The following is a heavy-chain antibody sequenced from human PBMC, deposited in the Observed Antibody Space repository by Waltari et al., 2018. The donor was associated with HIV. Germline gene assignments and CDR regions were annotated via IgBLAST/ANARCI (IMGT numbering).Heavy chain of an antibody. CDR2: IGTAGDT. V-gene: IGHV3-13*01. J-gene: IGHJ3*02. CDR3: ARSGRYNWNDDAFDI. D-gene: IGHD1-1*01. Sequence: EVQLVESGGGWVQPGGSLRLSCAASGFTFSSYAMHWVRQATGKGLEWVSGIGTAGDTYDPGSVKGRFTISRENAKNSLYLQMNSLRAGDTAVYYCARSGRYNWNDDAFDIWGQGTMVTVSS. CDR1: GFTFSSYA.